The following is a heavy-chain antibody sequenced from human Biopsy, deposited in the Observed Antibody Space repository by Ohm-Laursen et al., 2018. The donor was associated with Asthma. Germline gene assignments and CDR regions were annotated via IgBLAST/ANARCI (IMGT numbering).Heavy chain of an antibody. CDR3: ARKIAARGGMGV. V-gene: IGHV3-30-3*01. Sequence: SLRLSCAASRFTYEMHWVRQAPGKGLEWVAVISYDGSSIYYADSVKGRFTISRDNSKNTLSLQMNSLTAEGTAVYYCARKIAARGGMGVWGQGTTVTVSS. CDR1: RFTYE. CDR2: ISYDGSSI. D-gene: IGHD6-6*01. J-gene: IGHJ6*02.